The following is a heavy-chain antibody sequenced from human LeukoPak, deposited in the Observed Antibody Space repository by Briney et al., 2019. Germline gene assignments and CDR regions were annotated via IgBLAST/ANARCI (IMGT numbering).Heavy chain of an antibody. J-gene: IGHJ5*02. CDR3: ARKEDSSSSGSWFDP. CDR2: IIPIFGTA. Sequence: ASVKVSCKASGGTFSSYAISWVRQAPGQGLEWMGGIIPIFGTANYAQKFQGRVTITTDESTSTAYMELSSLRSEDTAVYYCARKEDSSSSGSWFDPWGQGTLVTVSS. V-gene: IGHV1-69*05. D-gene: IGHD6-6*01. CDR1: GGTFSSYA.